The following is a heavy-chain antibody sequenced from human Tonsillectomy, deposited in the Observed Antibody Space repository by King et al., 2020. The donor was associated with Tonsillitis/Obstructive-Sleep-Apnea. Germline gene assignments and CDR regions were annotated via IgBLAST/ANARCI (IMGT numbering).Heavy chain of an antibody. CDR1: GFTFSSYA. Sequence: GQLVQSGGGVVQPGRSLRLSCAASGFTFSSYAMHWVRQAPGKGLEWVAVISYDGSNKYYADSVKGRFTISRDNSKNTLYLQMNSLRAEDTAVYYCAREEVVVTLYYFDYWGQGTLVTVSS. J-gene: IGHJ4*02. D-gene: IGHD3-22*01. V-gene: IGHV3-30*04. CDR2: ISYDGSNK. CDR3: AREEVVVTLYYFDY.